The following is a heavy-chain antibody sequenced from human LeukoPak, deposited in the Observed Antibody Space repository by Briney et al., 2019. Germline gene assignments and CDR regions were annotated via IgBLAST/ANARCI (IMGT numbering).Heavy chain of an antibody. D-gene: IGHD4-11*01. CDR3: ARVDGYSNVFGY. CDR2: IYSGGST. CDR1: GFTVSSNY. J-gene: IGHJ4*02. Sequence: GGSLRLSCAASGFTVSSNYMSWVRQAPGKGLEWVSVIYSGGSTYYADSVKGRFTISRDNSKNTLYLQMNSLRAEDTAVYYCARVDGYSNVFGYWGQGTQVTVSS. V-gene: IGHV3-53*01.